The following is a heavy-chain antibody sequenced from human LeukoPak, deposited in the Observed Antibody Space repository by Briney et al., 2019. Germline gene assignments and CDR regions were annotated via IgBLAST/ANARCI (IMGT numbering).Heavy chain of an antibody. V-gene: IGHV7-4-1*02. CDR3: ARGYQLLQRGYYYGMDV. Sequence: ASVKVSCKASGYTFTSYAMNWVRQAPGQGLEWMGWINTNTGNPTYAQGFTGRFVFSLDTSVSTAYLQISSLKAEDTAVYYCARGYQLLQRGYYYGMDVWGQGTMVTVSS. D-gene: IGHD2-2*01. J-gene: IGHJ6*02. CDR1: GYTFTSYA. CDR2: INTNTGNP.